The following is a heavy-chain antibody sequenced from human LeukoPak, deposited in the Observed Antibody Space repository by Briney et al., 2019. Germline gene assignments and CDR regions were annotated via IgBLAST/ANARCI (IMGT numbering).Heavy chain of an antibody. CDR1: GYTFTSYG. J-gene: IGHJ4*02. D-gene: IGHD6-13*01. V-gene: IGHV1-18*01. CDR2: ISTYNGNT. Sequence: ASVKVSCKASGYTFTSYGISWVRQAPGQGLEWMGWISTYNGNTDSAQKLQGRVTMTTDTSTSTAYMELNSLTSDDTAVYYCARDKGYSSSWFGSDYWGQGTLVTVSS. CDR3: ARDKGYSSSWFGSDY.